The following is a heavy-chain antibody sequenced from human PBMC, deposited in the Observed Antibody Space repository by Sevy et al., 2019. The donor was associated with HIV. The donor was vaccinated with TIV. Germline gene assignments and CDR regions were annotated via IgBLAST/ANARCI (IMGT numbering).Heavy chain of an antibody. CDR3: ARDAMPDLVLIRGYYYYGMDV. J-gene: IGHJ6*02. Sequence: RGFLRLSCAASGFTFSSYSMNWVRQAPGKGLEWVSYISSSSSTIYYADSVKGRFTLSRDNAKNSLYLQMNSLRDDDTAVYYCARDAMPDLVLIRGYYYYGMDVWGQGTTVYVSS. CDR2: ISSSSSTI. CDR1: GFTFSSYS. V-gene: IGHV3-48*02. D-gene: IGHD2-8*01.